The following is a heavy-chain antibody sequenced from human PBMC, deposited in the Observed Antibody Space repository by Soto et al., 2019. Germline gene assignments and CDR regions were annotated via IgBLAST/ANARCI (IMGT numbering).Heavy chain of an antibody. Sequence: GESLKISCPGSGYSFTSYWISWVRQMPGKGLEWMGRIDPSDSYTNYSPSFQGHVTISADKSISTAYLQWSSLKASDTAMYYCAQEYSSSSGYYYYGMGVWGQGTTVTVSS. D-gene: IGHD6-6*01. CDR1: GYSFTSYW. J-gene: IGHJ6*02. CDR2: IDPSDSYT. V-gene: IGHV5-10-1*01. CDR3: AQEYSSSSGYYYYGMGV.